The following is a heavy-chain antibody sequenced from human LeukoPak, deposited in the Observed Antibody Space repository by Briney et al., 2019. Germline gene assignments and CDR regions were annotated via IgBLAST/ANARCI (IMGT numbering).Heavy chain of an antibody. Sequence: GGCLRLSCAASGFTFDDYAMHWVRQAPGKGLEWVSGISWNSGSIGYADSVKGRFTISRDNAKNSLYLQMNSLRAEDTALYYCAKDNTAGATGYFQHWGQGTLVTVSS. CDR2: ISWNSGSI. J-gene: IGHJ1*01. V-gene: IGHV3-9*01. CDR1: GFTFDDYA. D-gene: IGHD1-26*01. CDR3: AKDNTAGATGYFQH.